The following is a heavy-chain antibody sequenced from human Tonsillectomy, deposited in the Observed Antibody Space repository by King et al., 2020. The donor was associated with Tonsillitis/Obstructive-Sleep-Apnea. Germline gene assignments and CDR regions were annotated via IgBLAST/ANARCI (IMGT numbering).Heavy chain of an antibody. CDR3: AREYCSSTSCYAHAFDI. Sequence: QLVQSGAEVKKPGASVRVSCKASGYTFTAYYLPWVRQAPGQGLECMGWSNPNSGDTNYAQKFQGWVTMTRDTSINTAYMELRRLRSDDTAVYYCAREYCSSTSCYAHAFDIWGQGTMVTVSS. CDR2: SNPNSGDT. CDR1: GYTFTAYY. J-gene: IGHJ3*02. D-gene: IGHD2-2*01. V-gene: IGHV1-2*04.